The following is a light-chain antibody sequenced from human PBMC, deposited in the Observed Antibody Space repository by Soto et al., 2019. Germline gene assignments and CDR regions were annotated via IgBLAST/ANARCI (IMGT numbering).Light chain of an antibody. CDR2: AAT. Sequence: EIVMTQSPAILSVSPGERATLSCRASQSVSGNLAWYQQTPGQPPRLLIYAATTRAPGVPDRFSGSGSGTDFSLTISSLQSEDFAVYHCQQYNNWPPETFGQGTKLEIK. V-gene: IGKV3-15*01. CDR1: QSVSGN. CDR3: QQYNNWPPET. J-gene: IGKJ2*01.